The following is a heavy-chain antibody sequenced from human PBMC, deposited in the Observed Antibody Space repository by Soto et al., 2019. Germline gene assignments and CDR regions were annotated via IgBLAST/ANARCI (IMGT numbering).Heavy chain of an antibody. CDR3: AKDLITMVRGGRSYYYYMDV. Sequence: EVQLLESGGGLVQPGGSLRLSCAASGFTFSSYAMSWVRQAPGKGLEWVSAISGSGGSTYYADSVKGRFTISRDNSKNTLYLQMNSLRAEDTAVYYCAKDLITMVRGGRSYYYYMDVWAKGPRSPSP. CDR1: GFTFSSYA. J-gene: IGHJ6*03. CDR2: ISGSGGST. V-gene: IGHV3-23*01. D-gene: IGHD3-10*01.